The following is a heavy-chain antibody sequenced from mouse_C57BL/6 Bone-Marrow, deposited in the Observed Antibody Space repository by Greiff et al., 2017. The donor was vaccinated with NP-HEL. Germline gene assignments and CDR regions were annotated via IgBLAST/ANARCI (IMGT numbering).Heavy chain of an antibody. CDR1: GFTFSSYA. D-gene: IGHD1-1*01. J-gene: IGHJ4*01. Sequence: EVKVVESGEGLVKPGGSLKLSCAASGFTFSSYAMSWVRQTPEKRLEWVAYISSGGDYIYYADTVKGRFTISSDNARNTLYLQMSSLKSEDTAMYYCTPTTVVEYYAMDYWGQGTSVTVSS. V-gene: IGHV5-9-1*02. CDR3: TPTTVVEYYAMDY. CDR2: ISSGGDYI.